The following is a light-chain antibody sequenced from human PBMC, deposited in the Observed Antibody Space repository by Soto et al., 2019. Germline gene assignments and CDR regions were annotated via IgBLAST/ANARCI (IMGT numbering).Light chain of an antibody. CDR1: QSVSSY. CDR2: DAS. J-gene: IGKJ5*01. CDR3: QQRINWPVT. Sequence: IVLTLSPASLSFSPLYRSTLYCGASQSVSSYLAWYQQKPGQAPRLLIYDASNRATGIPARFSGSGSGTDFTLTISSLEPEDFAVYYCQQRINWPVTFGQGTRLEIK. V-gene: IGKV3-11*01.